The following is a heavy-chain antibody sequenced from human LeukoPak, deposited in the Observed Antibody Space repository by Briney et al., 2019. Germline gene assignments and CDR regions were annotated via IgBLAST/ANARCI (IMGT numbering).Heavy chain of an antibody. V-gene: IGHV3-23*01. J-gene: IGHJ4*02. D-gene: IGHD1-26*01. CDR1: GFTFTSYS. CDR3: AKGGKWDVTPFDY. CDR2: ISGGGGST. Sequence: GGSLRLSCAASGFTFTSYSMNWVRQAPGKGLEWVSTISGGGGSTYYADSVKGRFTISRDNSKNTLYLQVNSLGAEATAVYYCAKGGKWDVTPFDYWGQGTLVTVSS.